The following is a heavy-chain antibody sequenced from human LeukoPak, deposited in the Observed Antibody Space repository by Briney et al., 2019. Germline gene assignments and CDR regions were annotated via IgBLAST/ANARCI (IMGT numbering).Heavy chain of an antibody. CDR1: GFTFSSYA. Sequence: GGSLRLSCAATGFTFSSYAMSWVRQAPGKGLEWVSAISGSGGSTYYADSVKGRFTISRDNSKNTLYLQMNSLRAEDTAVYYCAKDYYYDSSGYYPYWGQGTLVTVSS. V-gene: IGHV3-23*01. CDR2: ISGSGGST. J-gene: IGHJ4*02. CDR3: AKDYYYDSSGYYPY. D-gene: IGHD3-22*01.